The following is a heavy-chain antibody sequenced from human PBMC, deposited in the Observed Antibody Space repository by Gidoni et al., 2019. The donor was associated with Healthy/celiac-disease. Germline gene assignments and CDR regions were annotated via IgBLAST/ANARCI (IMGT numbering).Heavy chain of an antibody. CDR2: INHSGST. J-gene: IGHJ3*02. CDR1: GGSFSGYY. Sequence: QVQLQQWGAGLLKPSETLSLTCAVYGGSFSGYYWRWIRQPPGKGLEWIGEINHSGSTNYNPSLKSRVTISVDTSKNQFSLKLSSVTAADTAVYYCARGDYDYVWGSYRSSRDDAFDIWGQGTMVTVSS. V-gene: IGHV4-34*01. CDR3: ARGDYDYVWGSYRSSRDDAFDI. D-gene: IGHD3-16*02.